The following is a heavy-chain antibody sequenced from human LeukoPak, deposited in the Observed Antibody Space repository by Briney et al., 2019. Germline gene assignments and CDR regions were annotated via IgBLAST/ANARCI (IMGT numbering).Heavy chain of an antibody. V-gene: IGHV1-18*01. Sequence: GASVKVSCKASGYTFTSYGISWVRQAPGQGLEWMGWISAYNGNTNYAQKLQGRVTMTTDTPTSTAYMELRSLRSDDTAVYYCARDSGIVGATTVLFDPWGQGTLVTVSP. CDR1: GYTFTSYG. D-gene: IGHD1-26*01. CDR3: ARDSGIVGATTVLFDP. J-gene: IGHJ5*02. CDR2: ISAYNGNT.